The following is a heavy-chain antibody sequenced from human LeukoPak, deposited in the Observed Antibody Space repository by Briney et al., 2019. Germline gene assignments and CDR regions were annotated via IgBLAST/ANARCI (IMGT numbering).Heavy chain of an antibody. CDR2: IYYSGST. D-gene: IGHD4-17*01. CDR3: ARKTTDETSYCFDY. V-gene: IGHV4-30-4*01. J-gene: IGHJ4*02. Sequence: SQTLSLTCTVSGGSISSGDYYWSWIRQPPGKGLEWIEYIYYSGSTYYNPSLKSRVTISVDTSKNQFSLKLSSVTAADTAVYYCARKTTDETSYCFDYWGQGTLVTVSS. CDR1: GGSISSGDYY.